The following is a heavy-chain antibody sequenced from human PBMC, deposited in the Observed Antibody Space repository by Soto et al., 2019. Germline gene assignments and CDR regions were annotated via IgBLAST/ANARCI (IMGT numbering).Heavy chain of an antibody. D-gene: IGHD3-22*01. CDR3: AGTYYYDSSGYDDAFDI. CDR1: GYTFTSYG. J-gene: IGHJ3*02. CDR2: ISAYNGNT. V-gene: IGHV1-18*01. Sequence: VSVKVSCKASGYTFTSYGISWVRQAPGQGLEWMGWISAYNGNTNYAQKLQGRVTMTTDTSTSTAYMELRSLRSDDTAVYYCAGTYYYDSSGYDDAFDIWGQGTMVTVSS.